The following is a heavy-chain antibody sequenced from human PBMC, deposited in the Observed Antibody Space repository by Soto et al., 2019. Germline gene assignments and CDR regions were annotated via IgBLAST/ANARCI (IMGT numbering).Heavy chain of an antibody. V-gene: IGHV2-70*04. J-gene: IGHJ6*02. D-gene: IGHD3-16*02. CDR3: ALITVYNGMDV. Sequence: SGPTLVNPTQTLTLTCTFSGFSLSTIGMRVSWIRQPPGKALEWLARIDWDDDKFYSTSLKTRLTISKDTSKNQVVLTMTNMGPVDTATYYCALITVYNGMDVWGQGTTVTVSS. CDR1: GFSLSTIGMR. CDR2: IDWDDDK.